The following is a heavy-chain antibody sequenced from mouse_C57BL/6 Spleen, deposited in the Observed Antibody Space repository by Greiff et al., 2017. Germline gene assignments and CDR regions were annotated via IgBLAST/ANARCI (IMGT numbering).Heavy chain of an antibody. Sequence: EVQLVESGGGLVKPGGSLKLSCAASGFTFSSYTMSWVRQTPEKRLEWVATISGGGGNTYYPDSVKGRFTISRDNAKNALYLQMSSLRSEDTALYYCARHYYGSSYCYFEGWGTGTTVTVSS. D-gene: IGHD1-1*01. V-gene: IGHV5-9*01. CDR2: ISGGGGNT. CDR3: ARHYYGSSYCYFEG. J-gene: IGHJ1*03. CDR1: GFTFSSYT.